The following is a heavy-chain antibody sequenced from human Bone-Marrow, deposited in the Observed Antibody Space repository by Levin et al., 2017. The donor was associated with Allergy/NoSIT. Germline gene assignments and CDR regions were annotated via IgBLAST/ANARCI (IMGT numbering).Heavy chain of an antibody. D-gene: IGHD5-18*01. Sequence: SETLSLTCTVSGASLSNNNYYWGWIRQPPGKGLEWIGTLYYSETTYYNPSLKSRGTISVDTSKNHLSLKLSAVTAADSGVYYCAEGRGPGGYSYCYADYYIAFWGQGTLVTVSS. V-gene: IGHV4-39*01. CDR1: GASLSNNNYY. CDR3: AEGRGPGGYSYCYADYYIAF. J-gene: IGHJ4*02. CDR2: LYYSETT.